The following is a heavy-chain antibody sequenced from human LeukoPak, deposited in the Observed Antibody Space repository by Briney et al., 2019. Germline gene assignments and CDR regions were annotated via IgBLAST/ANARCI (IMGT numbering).Heavy chain of an antibody. D-gene: IGHD2-8*02. V-gene: IGHV4-61*01. CDR1: GDSISRGSYY. CDR2: IYYSGST. J-gene: IGHJ5*02. Sequence: PSETLSLTCTVSGDSISRGSYYWSWIRQPPEKGLEWIGYIYYSGSTNYNPSLKSRVTISEDTSKNQFSLKLSSVTAADTAVYYCARDTGNWFDPWGQGTLVTVSS. CDR3: ARDTGNWFDP.